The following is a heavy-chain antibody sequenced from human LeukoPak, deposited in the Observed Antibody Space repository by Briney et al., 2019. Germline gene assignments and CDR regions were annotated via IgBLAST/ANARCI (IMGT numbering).Heavy chain of an antibody. V-gene: IGHV4-59*12. J-gene: IGHJ6*02. Sequence: SETLSLTCTVSGGSISSYYWSWIRQPPGKGLEWIGYIYYSGSTYYNPSLKSRITISVDASKNQFSLELSSVTAADTAVYYCARAGSRDYYYGMDVWGQGTTVTVSS. CDR3: ARAGSRDYYYGMDV. CDR2: IYYSGST. CDR1: GGSISSYY.